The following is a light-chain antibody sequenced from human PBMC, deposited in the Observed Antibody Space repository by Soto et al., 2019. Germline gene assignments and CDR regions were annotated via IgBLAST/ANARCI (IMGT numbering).Light chain of an antibody. CDR1: SSDVGGYNY. CDR2: DVS. V-gene: IGLV2-14*01. J-gene: IGLJ1*01. CDR3: SSYTCSSTPFL. Sequence: QSALTQPASVSGSPGQSITISCTGTSSDVGGYNYVSWYQQHPGKAPKLMIYDVSNRPSGVSNRFSGSKSGNTASLTISGLQAEDEADYYCSSYTCSSTPFLFGTGTKVTVL.